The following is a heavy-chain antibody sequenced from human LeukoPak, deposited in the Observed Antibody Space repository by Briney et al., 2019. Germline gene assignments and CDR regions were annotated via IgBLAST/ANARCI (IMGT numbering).Heavy chain of an antibody. V-gene: IGHV3-23*01. J-gene: IGHJ4*02. D-gene: IGHD1-1*01. Sequence: GGSLRLSCAASGFTFSSYAMSWVRQTPGKGLEWVSGIVGSGGITYYADSVKGRFTISTDNSKKTLYLQMNSLRAEDTAVYYCAKDGWNDIPDYWGQGTLVTVSS. CDR2: IVGSGGIT. CDR1: GFTFSSYA. CDR3: AKDGWNDIPDY.